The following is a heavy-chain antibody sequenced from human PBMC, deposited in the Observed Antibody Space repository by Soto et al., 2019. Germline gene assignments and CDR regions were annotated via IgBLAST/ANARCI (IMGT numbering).Heavy chain of an antibody. CDR1: GGTFSSYA. D-gene: IGHD3-22*01. CDR2: IIPIFGTA. V-gene: IGHV1-69*01. Sequence: AVKVSCKASGGTFSSYAISWVRQAPGQGLEWMGGIIPIFGTANYAQKFQGRVTITADESTGTAYMELSSLRSEDTAVYYCAREGPYYYDSSGYYDYWGQGTLVTVSS. J-gene: IGHJ4*02. CDR3: AREGPYYYDSSGYYDY.